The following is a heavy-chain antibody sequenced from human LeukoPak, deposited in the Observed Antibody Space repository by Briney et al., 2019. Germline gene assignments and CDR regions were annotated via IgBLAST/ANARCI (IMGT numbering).Heavy chain of an antibody. Sequence: ASAKVSCKASGYTFTSYGISWVRQAPGQGLEWMGWISAYNGNTNYAQKLQGRVTMTTDTSTSTAYMELRSLRSDDTAVYYCARDFIPYSSSWYATLDYWGQGTLVTVSS. D-gene: IGHD6-13*01. J-gene: IGHJ4*02. CDR2: ISAYNGNT. CDR1: GYTFTSYG. V-gene: IGHV1-18*01. CDR3: ARDFIPYSSSWYATLDY.